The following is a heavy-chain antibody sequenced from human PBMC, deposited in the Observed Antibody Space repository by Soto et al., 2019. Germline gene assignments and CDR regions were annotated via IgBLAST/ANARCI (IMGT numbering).Heavy chain of an antibody. Sequence: EVQLVESGGGLVHPGGSLKLSCAVSGFTFSGSVMHWVRQAPGKGLEWLGRIRSRDSDYATSYAESVKGRVTISRDDSKNTAYLQVTSLKIEDKALYSCTTYGNSSKGFDYWGQGTLVTVSS. CDR3: TTYGNSSKGFDY. CDR2: IRSRDSDYAT. CDR1: GFTFSGSV. J-gene: IGHJ4*02. V-gene: IGHV3-73*01. D-gene: IGHD6-6*01.